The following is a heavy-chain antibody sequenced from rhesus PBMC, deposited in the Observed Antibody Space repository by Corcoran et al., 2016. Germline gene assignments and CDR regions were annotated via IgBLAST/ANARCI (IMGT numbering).Heavy chain of an antibody. CDR2: VYGIGGST. D-gene: IGHD6-25*01. J-gene: IGHJ4*01. V-gene: IGHV4-93*02. Sequence: QVQLQEPGPAVVNPSGTVSLTCTVSGGPIRNTTWGTWISQSPGKGLEWIGGVYGIGGSTEYNPSLKSRLTISIDTSKSPFSLKLNSVTAADTAVYYCTHQPPRARQLDYWGPGILVTVSS. CDR1: GGPIRNTTW. CDR3: THQPPRARQLDY.